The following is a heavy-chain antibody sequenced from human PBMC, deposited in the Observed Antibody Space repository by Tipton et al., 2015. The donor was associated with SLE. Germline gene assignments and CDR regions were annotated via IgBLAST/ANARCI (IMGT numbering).Heavy chain of an antibody. J-gene: IGHJ4*02. V-gene: IGHV4-39*07. CDR2: IFYTGST. CDR1: DGSIRSTNYY. D-gene: IGHD3-16*01. CDR3: ARATYDDFKGVDY. Sequence: GLVKPSETLSLTCTVSDGSIRSTNYYWGWIRQPPGKGLEWIGSIFYTGSTYYNPSLKSRVSFSIDTSKHQFSLKLNSVTAADTAVYYCARATYDDFKGVDYWGQGTLVAVSS.